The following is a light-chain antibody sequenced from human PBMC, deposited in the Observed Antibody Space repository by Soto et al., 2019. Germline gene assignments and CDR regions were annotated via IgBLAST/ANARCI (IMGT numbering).Light chain of an antibody. Sequence: DIGMTQTPLSLSVTPGQPASISCKSSQSLMHNSGRTYLYWYLQKPGQPPQLLMYEVFNRFSGVPDRFSGSGSGTDFTLKISRVEAEDVGVYYCMQSLSLPLTFGGGTKVEIK. CDR3: MQSLSLPLT. J-gene: IGKJ4*01. CDR2: EVF. CDR1: QSLMHNSGRTY. V-gene: IGKV2D-29*01.